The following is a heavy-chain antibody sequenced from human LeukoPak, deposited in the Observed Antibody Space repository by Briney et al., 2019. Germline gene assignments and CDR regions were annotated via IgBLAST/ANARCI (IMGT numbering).Heavy chain of an antibody. CDR2: IIPIFGTA. J-gene: IGHJ4*02. Sequence: GASVKVSCKASGGTFSSYAISWVRQAPGQGLEWMGGIIPIFGTANYAQKFQGRVTITADESTSTAYMELSSLRSEDTAVYYCATGREVVSTSAAVYDYWGQGTLVTVSS. CDR3: ATGREVVSTSAAVYDY. D-gene: IGHD2/OR15-2a*01. CDR1: GGTFSSYA. V-gene: IGHV1-69*13.